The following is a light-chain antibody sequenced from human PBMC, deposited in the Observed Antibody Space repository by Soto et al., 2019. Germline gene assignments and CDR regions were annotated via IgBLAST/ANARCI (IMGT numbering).Light chain of an antibody. V-gene: IGKV3-15*01. CDR2: GAS. CDR3: QHNKTCPPWI. CDR1: QSVSSN. J-gene: IGKJ1*01. Sequence: EIVMTQSPATLSVSPGERAALSCRASQSVSSNLAWYQHKPGQAPRLLIFGASTRATGIPARFSGSGSGTDFTPTITTLRSENFAFYYCQHNKTCPPWIFGKGTKGEIK.